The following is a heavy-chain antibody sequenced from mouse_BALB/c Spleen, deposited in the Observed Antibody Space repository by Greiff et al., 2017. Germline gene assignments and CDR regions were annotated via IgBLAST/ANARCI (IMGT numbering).Heavy chain of an antibody. V-gene: IGHV5-6-3*01. CDR2: INSNGGST. CDR3: ARDGVYYGNYGGFAY. D-gene: IGHD2-1*01. CDR1: GFTFSSYG. J-gene: IGHJ3*01. Sequence: EVHLVESGGGLVQPGGSLKLSCAASGFTFSSYGMSWVRQTPDKRLELVATINSNGGSTYYPDSVKGRFTISRDNAKNTLYLQMSSLKSEDTAMYYCARDGVYYGNYGGFAYWGQGTLVTVSA.